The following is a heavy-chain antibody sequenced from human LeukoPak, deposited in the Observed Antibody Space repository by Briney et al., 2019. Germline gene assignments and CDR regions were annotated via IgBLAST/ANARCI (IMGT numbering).Heavy chain of an antibody. D-gene: IGHD3-10*01. Sequence: WGSLRLSGTASGFTFSNYGMHWVRQAPGKGREGVAIISGSGDNTYYADSVKGRFTISRDNSKNTLYLQMNSLRAEDTAVYYCAKSNGYGLVDIWGQGTIVTVSS. CDR2: ISGSGDNT. CDR3: AKSNGYGLVDI. CDR1: GFTFSNYG. V-gene: IGHV3-23*01. J-gene: IGHJ3*02.